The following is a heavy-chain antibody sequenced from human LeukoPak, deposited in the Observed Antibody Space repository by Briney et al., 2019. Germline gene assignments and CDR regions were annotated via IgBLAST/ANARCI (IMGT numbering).Heavy chain of an antibody. CDR1: GGSISSSSYY. CDR3: ARSLWFGEFHDAFDI. J-gene: IGHJ3*02. Sequence: SETLSLTCTVSGGSISSSSYYWGWIRQPPGKGLEWIGSIYYSGSTYYNPSLKSRVTISVDTSKNQFSLKLSSVTAADTAVYYCARSLWFGEFHDAFDIWGQGTMVTVSS. D-gene: IGHD3-10*01. V-gene: IGHV4-39*07. CDR2: IYYSGST.